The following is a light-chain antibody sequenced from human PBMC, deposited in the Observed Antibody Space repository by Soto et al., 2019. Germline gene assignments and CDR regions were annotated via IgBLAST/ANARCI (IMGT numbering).Light chain of an antibody. Sequence: QSVLTHPRSVSGSPGQSVTISCTGTSSDVGGYNYVSWYQHHPGKAPKLMIYDVTKRPSGVRDRFSASKSGNTASLTISGLQAEDEADYYCCSYAGSYTYVFGTGTKVTV. CDR2: DVT. CDR3: CSYAGSYTYV. CDR1: SSDVGGYNY. V-gene: IGLV2-11*01. J-gene: IGLJ1*01.